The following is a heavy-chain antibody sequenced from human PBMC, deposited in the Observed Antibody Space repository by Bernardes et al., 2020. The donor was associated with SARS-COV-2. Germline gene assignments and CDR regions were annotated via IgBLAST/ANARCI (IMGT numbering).Heavy chain of an antibody. Sequence: GGSLRVSCVASGFNFGFHGMHWVRQAPGKGLEWVANIWSDSSNRYYADSVKGRFTISRDNSKTTLYMQMNNLRDEDTAVYYCARSHRDSSRYAYFYDNWGQGTLVTVSS. D-gene: IGHD3-22*01. CDR2: IWSDSSNR. CDR3: ARSHRDSSRYAYFYDN. J-gene: IGHJ4*02. V-gene: IGHV3-33*01. CDR1: GFNFGFHG.